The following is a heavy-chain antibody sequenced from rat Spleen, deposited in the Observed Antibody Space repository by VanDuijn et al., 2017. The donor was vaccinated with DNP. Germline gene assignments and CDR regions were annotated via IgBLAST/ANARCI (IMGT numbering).Heavy chain of an antibody. CDR1: GFTFSAYY. V-gene: IGHV5-22*01. CDR2: IGSPAYAP. D-gene: IGHD1-6*01. J-gene: IGHJ2*01. CDR3: ARRYYGSYFDY. Sequence: EVQLVESGGGLVQPGRSLKLSCAASGFTFSAYYVAWVRQAPAKGLEWVAYIGSPAYAPYYGDSVKGRFTISRDNAKSTLYLQMTSLRSEDMATYYCARRYYGSYFDYWGQGVMVTVSS.